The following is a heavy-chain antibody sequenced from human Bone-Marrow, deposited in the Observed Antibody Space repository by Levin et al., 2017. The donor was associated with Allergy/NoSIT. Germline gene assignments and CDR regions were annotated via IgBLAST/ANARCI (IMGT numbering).Heavy chain of an antibody. CDR1: VISVSNNH. CDR3: ARGYKSGLSFG. Sequence: GGSLRLSCAASVISVSNNHMSWVRQAPGKGLECVAGIYSGGDTYQSDSVKSRFTVSRDNSKNTVYLHMSNLRGDDTAVYYCARGYKSGLSFGWGQGTLVTVSS. CDR2: IYSGGDT. J-gene: IGHJ4*02. D-gene: IGHD5-12*01. V-gene: IGHV3-66*01.